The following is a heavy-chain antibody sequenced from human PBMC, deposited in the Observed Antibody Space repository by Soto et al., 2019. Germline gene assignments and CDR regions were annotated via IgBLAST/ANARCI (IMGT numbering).Heavy chain of an antibody. J-gene: IGHJ6*02. D-gene: IGHD3-22*01. V-gene: IGHV3-21*01. CDR3: ARDLVTMIVVVITAVTDYGMDV. CDR1: GFTFSSYS. Sequence: PGGSLRLSCAASGFTFSSYSMNWVRQAPGQGLEWFSSISSSSSYIYYADSVKGRFTISRDNAKNSLYLQMNSLRAEDTAVYYCARDLVTMIVVVITAVTDYGMDVWGQGTTVTVSS. CDR2: ISSSSSYI.